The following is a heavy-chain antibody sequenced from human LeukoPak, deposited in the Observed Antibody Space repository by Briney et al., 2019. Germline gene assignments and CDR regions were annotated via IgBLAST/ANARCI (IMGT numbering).Heavy chain of an antibody. CDR3: ARDHHRRLYDSQARDTFDI. CDR2: ISSSSSTM. J-gene: IGHJ3*02. Sequence: GSLRLSCAASGFTFSSYEMNWVRQAPGKGLEWVSYISSSSSTMYYADSVKGRFSISRDNAKKSLYLQMNSLRAEDTAVYYCARDHHRRLYDSQARDTFDIWGQGTMVTVSS. V-gene: IGHV3-48*01. CDR1: GFTFSSYE. D-gene: IGHD3-22*01.